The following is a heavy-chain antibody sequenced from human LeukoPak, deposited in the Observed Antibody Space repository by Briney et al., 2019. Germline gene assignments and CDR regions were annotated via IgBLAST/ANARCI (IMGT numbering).Heavy chain of an antibody. V-gene: IGHV4-4*07. CDR2: IYTSGST. CDR1: GGSISSYY. J-gene: IGHJ6*03. Sequence: NPAETLSLTCTVSGGSISSYYWSGIRQPAGKGLEWIGRIYTSGSTNYSPSLKSRVTMSVDTSKNQFSLKLSSVTAADTAVYYCARDFFSVWELSSSYYYYMDVWGKGTTVTVSS. D-gene: IGHD1-26*01. CDR3: ARDFFSVWELSSSYYYYMDV.